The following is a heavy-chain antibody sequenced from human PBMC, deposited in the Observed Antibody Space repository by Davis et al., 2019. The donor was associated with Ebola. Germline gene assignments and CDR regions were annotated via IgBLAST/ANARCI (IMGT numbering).Heavy chain of an antibody. Sequence: GGSLRLSCVASGFRFQAYSINWVRQAPGQGLEWVSSTSTTGNHAYFADSVQGRFTISRDDAQNSVYLQMNSLRAEDTAVYYCARDWNDSDFFDYWGQGTLVTVSS. CDR2: TSTTGNHA. CDR1: GFRFQAYS. J-gene: IGHJ4*02. D-gene: IGHD1-1*01. V-gene: IGHV3-21*01. CDR3: ARDWNDSDFFDY.